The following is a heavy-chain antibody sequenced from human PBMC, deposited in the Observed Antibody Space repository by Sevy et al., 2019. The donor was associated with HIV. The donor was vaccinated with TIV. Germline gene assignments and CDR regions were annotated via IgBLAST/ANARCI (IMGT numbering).Heavy chain of an antibody. Sequence: SETLSLTCSVSGGSISSYFWTWVRQSPGKGLEWIGNIYFTGNTDYSHSLKSRITLSLDTSKSQFSLTQKSVTAADTAIYFCASDSTTRPRVLDYWGQGTLVTVSS. J-gene: IGHJ4*02. D-gene: IGHD1-1*01. CDR2: IYFTGNT. CDR3: ASDSTTRPRVLDY. CDR1: GGSISSYF. V-gene: IGHV4-59*01.